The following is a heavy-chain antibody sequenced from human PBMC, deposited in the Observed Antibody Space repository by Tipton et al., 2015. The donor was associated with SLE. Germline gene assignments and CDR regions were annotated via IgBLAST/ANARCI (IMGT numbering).Heavy chain of an antibody. J-gene: IGHJ3*02. D-gene: IGHD6-13*01. CDR3: ARGHSSSWSGPIYAFDI. CDR2: IYYSGST. V-gene: IGHV4-38-2*02. Sequence: QLVQSGAEVKKPGASVKVSCKASGYTFTSYGISWIRQPPGTGLEWIGSIYYSGSTYYNPSLKSRVTISVDTSKNQFSLKLSSGTAADTAVYYCARGHSSSWSGPIYAFDIWGQGTMVTVSS. CDR1: GYTFTSYGI.